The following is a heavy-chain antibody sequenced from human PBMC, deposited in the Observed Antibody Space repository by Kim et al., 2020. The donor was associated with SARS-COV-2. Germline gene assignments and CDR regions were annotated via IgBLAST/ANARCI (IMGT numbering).Heavy chain of an antibody. V-gene: IGHV3-43*02. J-gene: IGHJ2*01. Sequence: GGSLRLSCAASGFTFDDSAMNWVRQTPGKGLEWVSFISADGRSTYYADSVKGRFTVSRDNDRNSLYLQMKTLRAEDTAFYYCAKDAVYTAHRFD. CDR3: AKDAVYTAHRFD. CDR2: ISADGRST. CDR1: GFTFDDSA. D-gene: IGHD2-21*02.